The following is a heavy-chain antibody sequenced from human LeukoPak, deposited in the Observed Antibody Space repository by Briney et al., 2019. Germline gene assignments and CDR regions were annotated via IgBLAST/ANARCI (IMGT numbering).Heavy chain of an antibody. Sequence: ASVKVSCKASGYTFTSSGISWVRQAPGQGLEWMGWMNANSGNTGYAQKFQGRVTMTRSTSISTAYMELSSLRSDDTAVYYCARGASRSFDYWGQGTLVTVSS. CDR1: GYTFTSSG. V-gene: IGHV1-8*02. J-gene: IGHJ4*02. CDR3: ARGASRSFDY. CDR2: MNANSGNT.